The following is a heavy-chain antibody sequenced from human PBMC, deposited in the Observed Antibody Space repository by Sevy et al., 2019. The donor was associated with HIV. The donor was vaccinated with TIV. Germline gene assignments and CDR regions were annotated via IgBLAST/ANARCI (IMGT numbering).Heavy chain of an antibody. V-gene: IGHV3-23*01. J-gene: IGHJ6*02. CDR3: AKGRGGSYYSGLDV. D-gene: IGHD1-26*01. CDR2: ISGSGGGT. Sequence: GGALRLSCAASEFTFNNYAMSWVRQAPGKGLEWPSGISGSGGGTYYEDSGKGQFTISRDNSKNTVYLQMSSLTVADTAVYYCAKGRGGSYYSGLDVWGQGTTVTVSS. CDR1: EFTFNNYA.